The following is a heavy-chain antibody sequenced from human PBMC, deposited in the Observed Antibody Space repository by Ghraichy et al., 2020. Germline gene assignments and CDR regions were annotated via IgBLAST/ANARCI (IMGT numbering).Heavy chain of an antibody. CDR1: GGSISSYY. D-gene: IGHD6-13*01. J-gene: IGHJ4*02. CDR2: IYTSGST. CDR3: AGRGIAAAGTGPENDY. Sequence: SETLSLTCTVSGGSISSYYWSWIRQPPGKGLEWIGYIYTSGSTNYNPSLKSRVTISVDTSKNQFSLKLSSVTAADTAVYYCAGRGIAAAGTGPENDYWGQGTLVTVSS. V-gene: IGHV4-4*09.